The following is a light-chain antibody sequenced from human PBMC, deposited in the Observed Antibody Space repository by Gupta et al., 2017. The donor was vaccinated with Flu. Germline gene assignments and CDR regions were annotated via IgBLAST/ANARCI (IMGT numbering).Light chain of an antibody. CDR3: RQSLQTPRT. J-gene: IGKJ1*01. Sequence: DIVMTQSPLSLPVTPGEPASISCRSNQSLLHSYGYNYLDWYLQKPGQSPQLLIYLGSNRASGVPDRFSGSGSGTDFTLKISRVEAEDVGIYYCRQSLQTPRTFGQGTKVEIK. CDR2: LGS. CDR1: QSLLHSYGYNY. V-gene: IGKV2-28*01.